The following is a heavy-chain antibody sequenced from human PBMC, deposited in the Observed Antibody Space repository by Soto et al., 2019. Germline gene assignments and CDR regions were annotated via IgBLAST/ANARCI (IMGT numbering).Heavy chain of an antibody. CDR3: AKDSTLGGWGGMDV. Sequence: EVQLVESGGGLVQPGRSLRLSCAASGFTFDDYAMHWVRQAPGKGLEWVSGISWNSGTIGYADSVKGRFTISRDNAKNALDLQMNGLRAEDTAFYYCAKDSTLGGWGGMDVWGQGTTVTVSS. D-gene: IGHD3-16*01. V-gene: IGHV3-9*01. CDR1: GFTFDDYA. J-gene: IGHJ6*02. CDR2: ISWNSGTI.